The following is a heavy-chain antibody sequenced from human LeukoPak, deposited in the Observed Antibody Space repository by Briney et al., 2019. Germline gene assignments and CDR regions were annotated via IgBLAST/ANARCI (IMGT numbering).Heavy chain of an antibody. V-gene: IGHV3-7*04. CDR1: GFIFTDYW. CDR2: IKPDGSDT. J-gene: IGHJ4*02. Sequence: GGSLRLSCAASGFIFTDYWMSWVRQAPGKGLEWVANIKPDGSDTYYADSVKGRFAISKDDAENSVFLQMNSLRVEDTALYYCARDGIDYWGQGTLVTVPS. CDR3: ARDGIDY. D-gene: IGHD1-1*01.